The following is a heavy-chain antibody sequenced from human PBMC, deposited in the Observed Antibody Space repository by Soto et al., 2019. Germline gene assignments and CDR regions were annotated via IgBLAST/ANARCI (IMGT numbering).Heavy chain of an antibody. CDR3: AKDQGFGNLGAEYFHH. D-gene: IGHD3-10*01. V-gene: IGHV3-23*01. CDR1: GFTLTTFA. Sequence: GGSLRLSCAASGFTLTTFAMSWVRQAPGKGLEWVSLISGSGLSAYYADSVKGRFTISRDNSKNTLYLQMNDLRAEDTAVYYCAKDQGFGNLGAEYFHHWGQGSLVTVSS. J-gene: IGHJ1*01. CDR2: ISGSGLSA.